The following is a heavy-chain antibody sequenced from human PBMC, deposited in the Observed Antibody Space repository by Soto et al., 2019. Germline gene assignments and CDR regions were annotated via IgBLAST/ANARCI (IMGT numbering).Heavy chain of an antibody. V-gene: IGHV2-5*02. J-gene: IGHJ4*01. D-gene: IGHD5-12*01. Sequence: SGPTLVNPTQPLTLTCTFSGFSLSTSGGGVGRIRQPPGKALERLALIYWDDDKSYSPSLKSRLTITKDTSKNQVVLTMTNMDPVDTATYYCAHILASMVATDGYFDYWGQGTLVTVSS. CDR3: AHILASMVATDGYFDY. CDR2: IYWDDDK. CDR1: GFSLSTSGGG.